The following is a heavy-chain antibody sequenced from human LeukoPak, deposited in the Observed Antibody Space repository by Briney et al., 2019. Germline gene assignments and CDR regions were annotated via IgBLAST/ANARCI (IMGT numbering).Heavy chain of an antibody. CDR2: IYHSGST. Sequence: SETLSLTCTVSGYSISSGYYWGWIRQPPGKGLEWIGSIYHSGSTYYNPSLKSRVTISVDTSKNQSSLKLSSVTAADTAVYYCARDSHSGSYYHWFDPWGQGTLVTVSS. D-gene: IGHD1-26*01. V-gene: IGHV4-38-2*02. CDR1: GYSISSGYY. J-gene: IGHJ5*02. CDR3: ARDSHSGSYYHWFDP.